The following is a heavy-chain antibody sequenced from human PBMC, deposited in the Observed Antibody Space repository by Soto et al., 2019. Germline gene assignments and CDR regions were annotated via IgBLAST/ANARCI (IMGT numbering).Heavy chain of an antibody. CDR1: GYTFTGYY. CDR3: ARDLEGRNPFDY. Sequence: ASVKVSCKASGYTFTGYYMHWVRQAPGQGLEWMGWINPNSGGTNYAQKFQGRVTMTRDTSISTAYMELSRLRSDDTAVYYCARDLEGRNPFDYWGQGTLVTVSS. CDR2: INPNSGGT. V-gene: IGHV1-2*02. J-gene: IGHJ4*02.